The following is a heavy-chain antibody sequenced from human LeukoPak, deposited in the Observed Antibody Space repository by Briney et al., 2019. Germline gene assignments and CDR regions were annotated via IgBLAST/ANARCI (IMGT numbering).Heavy chain of an antibody. CDR2: THHDGSNK. Sequence: GGSLRLYCAPSGRTFSGYGMPWVRQAPGKGLDWVAFTHHDGSNKYYADSVRGRFTISRDNSKNTLYLQMNSLRAEDTAMYYCARRIAARLIPYYYYYMDVWGKGTTVTVSS. D-gene: IGHD6-6*01. CDR1: GRTFSGYG. V-gene: IGHV3-30*02. J-gene: IGHJ6*03. CDR3: ARRIAARLIPYYYYYMDV.